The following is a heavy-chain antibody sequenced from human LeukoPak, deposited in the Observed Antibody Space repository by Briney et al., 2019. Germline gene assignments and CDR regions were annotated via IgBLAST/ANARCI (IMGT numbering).Heavy chain of an antibody. CDR3: ARDHRDYDILTGYYQDYYGMGV. V-gene: IGHV1-69*13. Sequence: ASVKVSCKASGGTFSSYAISWVRQAPGQGLEWMGGIIPIFGTANYAQKFQGRVTITADESTSTAYMELSSLRSEDTAVYYCARDHRDYDILTGYYQDYYGMGVWGQGTTVTVSS. CDR2: IIPIFGTA. J-gene: IGHJ6*02. CDR1: GGTFSSYA. D-gene: IGHD3-9*01.